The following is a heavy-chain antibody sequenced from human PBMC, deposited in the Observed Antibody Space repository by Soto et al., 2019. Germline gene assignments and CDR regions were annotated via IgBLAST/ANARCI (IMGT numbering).Heavy chain of an antibody. CDR2: IYHSGST. CDR3: ARVDLGIAAAGNFRYFDY. CDR1: SGSISSSNW. V-gene: IGHV4-4*02. J-gene: IGHJ4*02. D-gene: IGHD6-13*01. Sequence: SETLSLTCAVSSGSISSSNWWSWVRQPPGKGLEWIGEIYHSGSTNYNPSLKSRVTISVDKSKNQFSLKLSSVTAADTAVYYCARVDLGIAAAGNFRYFDYWGQGTLVTVSS.